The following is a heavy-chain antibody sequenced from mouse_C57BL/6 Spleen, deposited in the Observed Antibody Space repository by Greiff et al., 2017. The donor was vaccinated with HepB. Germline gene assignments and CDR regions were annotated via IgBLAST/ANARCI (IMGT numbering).Heavy chain of an antibody. V-gene: IGHV3-6*01. CDR2: ISYDGSN. D-gene: IGHD3-3*01. CDR3: ARGGWGNAMDY. Sequence: VQLKESGPGLVKPSQSLSLTCSVTGYSITSGYYWNWIRQFPGNKLEWMGYISYDGSNNYNPSLKNRISITRDTSKNQFFLKLNSVTTEDTATYYCARGGWGNAMDYWGQGTSVTVSS. CDR1: GYSITSGYY. J-gene: IGHJ4*01.